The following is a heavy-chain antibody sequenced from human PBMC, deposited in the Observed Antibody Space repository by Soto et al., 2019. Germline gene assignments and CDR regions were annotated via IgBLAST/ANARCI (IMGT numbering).Heavy chain of an antibody. Sequence: ASVKVSCKASGYTFTSYAMHWVRQAPGQRLEWMGWINAGNGNTKYSQKFQGRVTITRDTSASTAYMELSSLRSEGTAVYYCAKDYQTNTIPPGYYGMDVWGQGTTVTVSS. J-gene: IGHJ6*02. D-gene: IGHD2-8*01. V-gene: IGHV1-3*01. CDR3: AKDYQTNTIPPGYYGMDV. CDR2: INAGNGNT. CDR1: GYTFTSYA.